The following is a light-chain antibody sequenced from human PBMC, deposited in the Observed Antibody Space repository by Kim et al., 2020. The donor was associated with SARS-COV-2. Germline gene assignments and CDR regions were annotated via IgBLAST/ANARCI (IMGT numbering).Light chain of an antibody. CDR1: QVIGAD. CDR2: GAS. J-gene: IGKJ2*01. Sequence: SASVGDRVTIPCRASQVIGADLNWYQQKSGKAPKLLIYGASSLETGFPSRFDGSGAGTDFTLTISNLQPEDVASYYCLQDSSYPYTFGQGTKLEI. CDR3: LQDSSYPYT. V-gene: IGKV1-6*01.